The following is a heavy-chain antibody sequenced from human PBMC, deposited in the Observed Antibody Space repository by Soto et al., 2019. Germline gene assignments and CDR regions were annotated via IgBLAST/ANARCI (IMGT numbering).Heavy chain of an antibody. D-gene: IGHD7-27*01. V-gene: IGHV3-23*01. J-gene: IGHJ3*02. CDR1: GFTFSSNA. CDR2: ITSGSGGGT. Sequence: EVQLLESGGGLVQPGGSLRLSCVASGFTFSSNAMSWVRQAPGQGLEWVSHITSGSGGGTYYADCVKGRFTISRDNAKNTLYMNMNSRRVEDTAVYYCGKGTWGAFDIWGHGTLVTVSS. CDR3: GKGTWGAFDI.